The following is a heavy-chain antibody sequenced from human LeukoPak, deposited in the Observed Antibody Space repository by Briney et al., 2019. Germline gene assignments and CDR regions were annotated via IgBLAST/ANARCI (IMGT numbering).Heavy chain of an antibody. CDR3: ARAYSSGWYYAPFDEYYFDY. V-gene: IGHV4-59*01. CDR1: GGSISSYY. J-gene: IGHJ4*02. Sequence: SETLSLTCTVSGGSISSYYWSWIRQPPGKGLEWIGYIYYSGSTNYNPSLKSRVTISVDTSKNQFSLKLSSVTAADTAVCYCARAYSSGWYYAPFDEYYFDYWGQGTLVTVSS. D-gene: IGHD6-19*01. CDR2: IYYSGST.